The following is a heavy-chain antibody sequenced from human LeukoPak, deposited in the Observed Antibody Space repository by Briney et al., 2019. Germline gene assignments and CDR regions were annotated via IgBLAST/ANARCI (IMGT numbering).Heavy chain of an antibody. Sequence: GGSLRLSCAASGLTVSSNYMCWVRQAPGKGLEWVSVIYSGGSTYYADSVKGRFTISRDNSKNTLYLQMNSLRAEDTAVYYCARDRRYFDNSGYYSYYFDYWGQGTLVTVSS. CDR1: GLTVSSNY. CDR3: ARDRRYFDNSGYYSYYFDY. V-gene: IGHV3-53*01. J-gene: IGHJ4*02. CDR2: IYSGGST. D-gene: IGHD3-22*01.